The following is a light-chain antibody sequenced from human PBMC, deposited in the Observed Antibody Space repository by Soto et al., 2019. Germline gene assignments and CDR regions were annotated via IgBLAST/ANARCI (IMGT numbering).Light chain of an antibody. J-gene: IGLJ1*01. V-gene: IGLV2-11*01. CDR3: CTWGGSSV. CDR2: YVT. CDR1: SSDVGAHYY. Sequence: QSVLTQPRSVSGSPGQSVTISCTGTSSDVGAHYYVSWYQQHPGKAPKLLISYVTKRPSGVPARFSGSKSGNTASLTISGLEAEDEADYYCCTWGGSSVFGTGTKLTVL.